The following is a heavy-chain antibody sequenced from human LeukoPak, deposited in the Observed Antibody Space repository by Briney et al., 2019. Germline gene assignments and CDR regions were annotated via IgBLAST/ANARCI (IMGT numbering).Heavy chain of an antibody. CDR1: GFSFSSYT. J-gene: IGHJ4*02. D-gene: IGHD1-1*01. V-gene: IGHV3-30-3*01. CDR2: ILDDGSHK. CDR3: ASEEGRDNDFEY. Sequence: GGSLRLFCAASGFSFSSYTMHWVRKAPGKGLEWVATILDDGSHKFYTDSVKGRFTISRDNSNNRLFLQMNSLRTEDTAVYYCASEEGRDNDFEYWGQGTLVTVSS.